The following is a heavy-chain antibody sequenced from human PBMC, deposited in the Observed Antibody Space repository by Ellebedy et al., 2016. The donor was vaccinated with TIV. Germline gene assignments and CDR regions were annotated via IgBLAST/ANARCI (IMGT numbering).Heavy chain of an antibody. Sequence: MPSETLSLTCAVYGGSFSGYFWTWICQPPGKGLEWIGEINHGGSTNYNPSLKSRVSISVDTSKNQFSLKLTSVTAADTAVYYCARVSNLKGADYWGQGTLVTVSS. CDR2: INHGGST. D-gene: IGHD3-16*01. CDR3: ARVSNLKGADY. CDR1: GGSFSGYF. J-gene: IGHJ4*02. V-gene: IGHV4-34*01.